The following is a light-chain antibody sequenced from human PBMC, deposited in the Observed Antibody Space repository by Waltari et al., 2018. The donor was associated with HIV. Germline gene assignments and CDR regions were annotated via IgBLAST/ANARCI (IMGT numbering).Light chain of an antibody. CDR1: RSDIGCYSY. Sequence: QSALTQPASVSGSPGQSLTISCPGTRSDIGCYSYVAWYQQHPGKAPKLMIYEVSNRPSGVSNRFSGSKSGNTASLTISGLQAEDEADYYCSSYTSSSTVVFGGGTKLTVL. V-gene: IGLV2-14*01. J-gene: IGLJ2*01. CDR2: EVS. CDR3: SSYTSSSTVV.